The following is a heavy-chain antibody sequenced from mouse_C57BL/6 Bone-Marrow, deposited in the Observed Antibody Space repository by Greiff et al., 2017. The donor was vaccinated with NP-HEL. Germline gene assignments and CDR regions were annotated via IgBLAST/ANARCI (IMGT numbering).Heavy chain of an antibody. CDR2: IYPGDGDT. CDR1: GYAFSSSW. Sequence: QVQLQQSRPELVKPGASVKISCKASGYAFSSSWMNWVKQRPGKGLEWIGRIYPGDGDTNYNGKFKGKATLTADKSSSTAYMQLSRLTSEYSAVDFCANSQALYGRIDYWGQGTTLTVSS. V-gene: IGHV1-82*01. D-gene: IGHD1-1*01. CDR3: ANSQALYGRIDY. J-gene: IGHJ2*01.